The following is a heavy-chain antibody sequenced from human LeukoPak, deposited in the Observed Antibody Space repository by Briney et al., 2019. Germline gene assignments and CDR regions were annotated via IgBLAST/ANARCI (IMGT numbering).Heavy chain of an antibody. J-gene: IGHJ4*02. Sequence: PGGSLRLSWVASGXTFDTYTVNWVRQAPGKGREWVSSISSKSGYIHYADSVKGRFIISRDNAKNSLSLQMNSLRAEDTAVYYCARVRTAYYPDYWGQGTLVTVSS. D-gene: IGHD3/OR15-3a*01. CDR3: ARVRTAYYPDY. V-gene: IGHV3-21*01. CDR1: GXTFDTYT. CDR2: ISSKSGYI.